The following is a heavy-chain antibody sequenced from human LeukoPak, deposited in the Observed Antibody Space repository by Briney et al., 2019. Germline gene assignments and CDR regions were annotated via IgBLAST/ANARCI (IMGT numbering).Heavy chain of an antibody. J-gene: IGHJ5*02. D-gene: IGHD6-13*01. CDR3: ARDPGAAAGYNWFDP. Sequence: GGSLRLSCAASGSTFSDYYMSWIRQAPGKGLEWVSYISSSSSYTNYADSVKGRFTISRDNAKNSLYLQMNSLRAEDTAVYYCARDPGAAAGYNWFDPWGQGTLVTVSS. V-gene: IGHV3-11*06. CDR1: GSTFSDYY. CDR2: ISSSSSYT.